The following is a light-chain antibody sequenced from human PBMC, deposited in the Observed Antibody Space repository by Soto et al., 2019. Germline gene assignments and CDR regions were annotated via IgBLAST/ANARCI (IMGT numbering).Light chain of an antibody. CDR1: QTISSW. CDR3: QQLSGYPLT. V-gene: IGKV1-5*01. CDR2: GAS. Sequence: DIQMTQSPSTLSGSVGDRVTITCRASQTISSWLAWYQQKPGKAPKLLIYGASILQNGVPSRLSGSGSETDFTLSINSLQPEDFATYYCQQLSGYPLTFGGGTKVDIK. J-gene: IGKJ4*01.